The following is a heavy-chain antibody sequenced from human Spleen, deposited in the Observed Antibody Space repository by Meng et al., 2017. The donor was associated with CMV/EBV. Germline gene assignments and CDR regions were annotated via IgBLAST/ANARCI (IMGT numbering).Heavy chain of an antibody. J-gene: IGHJ6*02. V-gene: IGHV6-1*01. CDR3: ARLRGFDYFYGLDV. D-gene: IGHD3-10*01. CDR1: GDSVSSNSAA. Sequence: SETLSLTCAISGDSVSSNSAAWNWIRQSPSRGLEWLGRTYYRSKWYNDYAVSMKSRISINPDTSKNQFSLHLKSVTPEDTAVYYCARLRGFDYFYGLDVWGQGTTVTVSS. CDR2: TYYRSKWYN.